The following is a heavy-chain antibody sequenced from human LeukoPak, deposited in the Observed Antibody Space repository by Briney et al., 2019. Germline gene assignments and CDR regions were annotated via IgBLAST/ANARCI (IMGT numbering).Heavy chain of an antibody. V-gene: IGHV3-21*01. CDR2: ISSSCSYI. Sequence: GGSLRLSCAASGFTFSSYSMNWVRQAPGKGLGWVSSISSSCSYIYCADSVKGRFTISRDNAKNSLYLQMNSLRAEDTAVYYCAREGQPGDDYWGQGTLVTVSS. D-gene: IGHD3-10*01. CDR1: GFTFSSYS. CDR3: AREGQPGDDY. J-gene: IGHJ4*02.